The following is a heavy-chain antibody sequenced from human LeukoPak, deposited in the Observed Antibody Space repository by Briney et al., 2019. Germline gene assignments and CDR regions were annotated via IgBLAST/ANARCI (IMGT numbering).Heavy chain of an antibody. J-gene: IGHJ4*01. Sequence: PGGSLRLSCEVSGFTFSSYAMSWVRQVPGRGLEWIAYMTASSVTFYYADSVRGRFTISRDNAKNSLFLQMDSLTVEDTAVYYCARSLTGYDPLSAFWGHGTLVTVSS. V-gene: IGHV3-48*03. D-gene: IGHD3-9*01. CDR3: ARSLTGYDPLSAF. CDR2: MTASSVTF. CDR1: GFTFSSYA.